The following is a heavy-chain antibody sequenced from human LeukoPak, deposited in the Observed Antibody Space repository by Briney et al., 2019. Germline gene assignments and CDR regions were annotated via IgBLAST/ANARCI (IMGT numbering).Heavy chain of an antibody. CDR3: ARVYWYFDL. Sequence: SETLSLTCTVSGGSISSYYWSWVRQPPGKGLEWIGYIYYSGSTNYNPSLKSRVTISVDTSKNQFSLKLSSVTAADTAVYYCARVYWYFDLWGRGTLVTVSS. J-gene: IGHJ2*01. CDR2: IYYSGST. CDR1: GGSISSYY. V-gene: IGHV4-59*08.